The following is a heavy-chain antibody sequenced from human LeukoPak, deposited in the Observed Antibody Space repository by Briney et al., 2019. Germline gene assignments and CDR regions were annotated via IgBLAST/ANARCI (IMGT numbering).Heavy chain of an antibody. CDR1: GGTFSSYA. CDR2: IIPILGIA. V-gene: IGHV1-69*04. D-gene: IGHD4-17*01. Sequence: SVKVSCKASGGTFSSYAISWVRQAPGQGLEWMGRIIPILGIANYAQKFQGRVTITADKSTSTAYMELSSLRSEDTAVYYCARARTTRGFDYWGQGTLVTVSS. J-gene: IGHJ4*02. CDR3: ARARTTRGFDY.